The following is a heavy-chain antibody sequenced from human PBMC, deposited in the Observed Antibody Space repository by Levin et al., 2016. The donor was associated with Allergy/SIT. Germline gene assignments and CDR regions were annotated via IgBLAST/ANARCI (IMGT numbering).Heavy chain of an antibody. V-gene: IGHV4-59*01. CDR3: ARHDGGGSNWFDP. CDR1: GGSISSYY. J-gene: IGHJ5*02. D-gene: IGHD2-15*01. Sequence: SETLSLTCTVSGGSISSYYWSWIRQPPGKGLEWIGYIYYSGSTNYNPSLKSRVTISLDTSKNQFSLKLSSVTAADTAVYYCARHDGGGSNWFDPWGQGTLVTVSS. CDR2: IYYSGST.